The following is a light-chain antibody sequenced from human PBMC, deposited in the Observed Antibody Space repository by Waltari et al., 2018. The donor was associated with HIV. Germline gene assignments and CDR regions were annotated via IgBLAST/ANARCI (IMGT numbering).Light chain of an antibody. CDR3: GTWDSSLSAGV. Sequence: QSVLTQPPSVSAAPGQKVNISCSGSSSNIRNNSVSWYQHLPGTAPKLLISENYKRPSGIPDRFSGSKSGTSATLGITGLQPGDEADYYCGTWDSSLSAGVFGGGTKLTVL. CDR2: ENY. J-gene: IGLJ2*01. CDR1: SSNIRNNS. V-gene: IGLV1-51*02.